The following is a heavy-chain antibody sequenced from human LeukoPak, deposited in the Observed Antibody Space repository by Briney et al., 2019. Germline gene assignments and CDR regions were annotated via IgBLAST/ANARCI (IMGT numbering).Heavy chain of an antibody. CDR3: ARSPSPYYDFWSGYSSYWYFDL. J-gene: IGHJ2*01. D-gene: IGHD3-3*01. Sequence: SETLSLTCAVYGGSFSGYYWSWIRQPPGKGLEWIGEINHSGSSNYNPSLKSRVTISVDTSKNQFSLKLSSVTAADTAVYYCARSPSPYYDFWSGYSSYWYFDLWGRGTLVTVSS. V-gene: IGHV4-34*01. CDR2: INHSGSS. CDR1: GGSFSGYY.